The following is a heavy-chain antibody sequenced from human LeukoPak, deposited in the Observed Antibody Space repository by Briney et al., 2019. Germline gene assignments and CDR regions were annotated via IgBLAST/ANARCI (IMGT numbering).Heavy chain of an antibody. Sequence: SETLSLTCTVSGGSINSGSYYWSWIRQPPGKGLEWIGYIYYSGSTNYNPSLKSRVTISVDTSKNQFSLKLSSVTAADTAVYYCARGILSGWSIVTSLHFYYWGQGTLVTVSS. D-gene: IGHD6-19*01. CDR2: IYYSGST. J-gene: IGHJ4*02. CDR3: ARGILSGWSIVTSLHFYY. CDR1: GGSINSGSYY. V-gene: IGHV4-61*01.